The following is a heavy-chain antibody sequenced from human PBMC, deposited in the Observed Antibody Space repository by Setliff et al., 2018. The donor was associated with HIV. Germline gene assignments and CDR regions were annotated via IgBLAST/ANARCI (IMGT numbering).Heavy chain of an antibody. J-gene: IGHJ3*02. D-gene: IGHD6-13*01. Sequence: ASVKVSCKASGYTFTSYYMHWVRQAPGQGLEWMGIINPSGGSTSYAQKFQGRVTMTRDTSASTVYMELSSLRSEDTAVYYCARSHSSHDAFDIWGQGTMVTVSS. CDR2: INPSGGST. CDR1: GYTFTSYY. V-gene: IGHV1-46*01. CDR3: ARSHSSHDAFDI.